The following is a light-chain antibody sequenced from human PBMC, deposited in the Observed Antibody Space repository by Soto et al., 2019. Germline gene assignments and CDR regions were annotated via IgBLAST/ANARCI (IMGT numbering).Light chain of an antibody. CDR3: CSYAGIYTLV. CDR2: DVS. J-gene: IGLJ3*02. Sequence: QSALTQPRSVSGSPGQSVTISCTGTSSDVGGYNYVSWYQQHPGKAPKLMIYDVSKWPSGVPDRFSGSKSGNTASLTISGLQAEDEADYYCCSYAGIYTLVFGGGTKLTVL. V-gene: IGLV2-11*01. CDR1: SSDVGGYNY.